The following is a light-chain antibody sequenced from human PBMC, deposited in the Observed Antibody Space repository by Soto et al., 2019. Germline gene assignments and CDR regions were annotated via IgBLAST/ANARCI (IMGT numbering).Light chain of an antibody. CDR1: SSDVGGYNY. V-gene: IGLV2-14*01. CDR3: YSYTSSSTVV. J-gene: IGLJ2*01. Sequence: QSALTQPASVSGTPGQSITISCTGSSSDVGGYNYVSWYQQHPGKVPKLLIYEVRNRPSGVSNRFSGSKSGNTASLTISGLQAEDEADYYCYSYTSSSTVVFGGGTKLTVL. CDR2: EVR.